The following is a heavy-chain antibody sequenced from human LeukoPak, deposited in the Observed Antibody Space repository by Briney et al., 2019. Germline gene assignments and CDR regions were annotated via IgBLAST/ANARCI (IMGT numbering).Heavy chain of an antibody. CDR3: ARDGALWSGYHYYYYYYMDV. J-gene: IGHJ6*03. CDR1: GFTFSDYY. CDR2: ISSSGSTI. Sequence: GGSLRLSCAASGFTFSDYYMSWIRQAPGKGLEWVSYISSSGSTIYYADSVKGRFTISRDNAKNSLYLQMNSLRAEDTAVYYCARDGALWSGYHYYYYYYMDVWGKGTTVTVSS. V-gene: IGHV3-11*04. D-gene: IGHD3-3*01.